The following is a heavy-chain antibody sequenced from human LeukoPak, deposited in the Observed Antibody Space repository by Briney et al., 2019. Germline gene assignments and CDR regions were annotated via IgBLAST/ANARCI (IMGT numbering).Heavy chain of an antibody. CDR1: GGSFSGYY. CDR2: INHSGST. Sequence: SETLSLTCAVYGGSFSGYYWSWIRNPQGKGLEWIGEINHSGSTNYNPSLKSRVTISVDTSKNQFSLKLSSVTAADTAVYYCARGITGTNWFDPWGQGTLVTVSS. V-gene: IGHV4-34*01. J-gene: IGHJ5*02. CDR3: ARGITGTNWFDP. D-gene: IGHD1-7*01.